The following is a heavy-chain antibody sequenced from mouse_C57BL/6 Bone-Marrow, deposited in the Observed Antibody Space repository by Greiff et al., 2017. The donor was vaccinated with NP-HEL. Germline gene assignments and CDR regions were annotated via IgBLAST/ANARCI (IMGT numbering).Heavy chain of an antibody. Sequence: VQLQESGAELVRPGASVKLSCKASGYTFTDYYINWVKQRPGQGLEWIARIYPGSGNTYYNEKFKGKATLTAEKSSSTAYMQLSSLTSEDSAVYFCARGKASFAYWGQGTLVTVSA. CDR1: GYTFTDYY. CDR3: ARGKASFAY. J-gene: IGHJ3*01. CDR2: IYPGSGNT. V-gene: IGHV1-76*01.